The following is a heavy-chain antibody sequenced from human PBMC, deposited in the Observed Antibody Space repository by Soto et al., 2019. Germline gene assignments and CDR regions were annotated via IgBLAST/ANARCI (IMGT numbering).Heavy chain of an antibody. CDR2: ISSSGSTI. D-gene: IGHD3-3*01. Sequence: PGGSLRLSCAASGFTFISYEMNWVRQAPGKGLEWVSYISSSGSTIYYADSVKGRFTISRDNAKNSLYLQMNSLRAEDTAVYYCARVLYYDFWSGYYTPPRGMDVWGQGTTVTVSS. CDR3: ARVLYYDFWSGYYTPPRGMDV. V-gene: IGHV3-48*03. J-gene: IGHJ6*02. CDR1: GFTFISYE.